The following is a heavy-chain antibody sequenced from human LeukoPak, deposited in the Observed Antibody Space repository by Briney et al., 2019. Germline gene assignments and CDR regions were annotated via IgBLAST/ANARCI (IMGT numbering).Heavy chain of an antibody. J-gene: IGHJ4*02. CDR3: AAPTPITMTLGY. CDR1: GSTFSSYW. CDR2: IKQDGSEK. V-gene: IGHV3-7*01. D-gene: IGHD3-22*01. Sequence: GGSLRLSCAASGSTFSSYWMSWVRQAPGKGLEWVANIKQDGSEKYYVDSVKGRFTISRDNAKNSLYLQMNSLRAEDTAVYYCAAPTPITMTLGYWGQGTLVTVSS.